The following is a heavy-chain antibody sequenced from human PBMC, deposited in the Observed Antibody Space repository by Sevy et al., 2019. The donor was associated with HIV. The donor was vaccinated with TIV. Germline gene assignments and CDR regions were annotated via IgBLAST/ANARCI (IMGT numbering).Heavy chain of an antibody. CDR2: IYSDGKT. D-gene: IGHD6-19*01. CDR1: GFTVSRNY. CDR3: AGWSSAWTLFDY. J-gene: IGHJ4*02. Sequence: GGSLRLSCAASGFTVSRNYMSWVRQAPGKGLEWVSVIYSDGKTFYADSVQDRFTIPRDNSKNRLYLQMNSLRAEDTAVYYCAGWSSAWTLFDYWGQGTLVTVSS. V-gene: IGHV3-66*01.